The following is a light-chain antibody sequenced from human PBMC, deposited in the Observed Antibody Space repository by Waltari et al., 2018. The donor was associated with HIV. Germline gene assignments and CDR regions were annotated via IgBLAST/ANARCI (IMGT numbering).Light chain of an antibody. V-gene: IGLV2-11*01. CDR1: ISAVCGYHY. CDR2: EVS. CDR3: CSYAGSYTVV. J-gene: IGLJ3*02. Sequence: QSALTQPRSVSGSPGQSVTIPCTGTISAVCGYHYVSWYQQHPGKAPKLMIYEVSKRPSGVPERFSGSKSGNTASLTISGLQAEDEADYYCCSYAGSYTVVFGGGTKLTVL.